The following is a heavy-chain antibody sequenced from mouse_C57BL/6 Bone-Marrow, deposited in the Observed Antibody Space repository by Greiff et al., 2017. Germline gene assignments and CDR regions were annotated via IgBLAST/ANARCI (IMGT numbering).Heavy chain of an antibody. V-gene: IGHV5-16*01. D-gene: IGHD1-1*01. CDR2: INYDGSST. CDR3: ARENYYSSSYVNWYFDV. J-gene: IGHJ1*03. Sequence: EVKVVESEGGLVQPGSSMKLSCTASGFTFSDYYMAWVRQVPEKGLEWVANINYDGSSTYYLDSLKSRFIISRDNAKNILYLQMSSRKSEDTATYYCARENYYSSSYVNWYFDVWGTGTTVTVSS. CDR1: GFTFSDYY.